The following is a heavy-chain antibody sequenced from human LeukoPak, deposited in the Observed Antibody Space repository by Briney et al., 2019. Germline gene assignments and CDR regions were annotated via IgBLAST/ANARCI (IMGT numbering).Heavy chain of an antibody. CDR1: GFTFSSYA. V-gene: IGHV3-23*01. CDR2: ISVRGERT. J-gene: IGHJ4*02. Sequence: PGGSLRLSCVASGFTFSSYAMVWVRQAPGKGLEWVSGISVRGERTYYADSVKGRFTISRDNAKNSLYLQMNSLRAEDTAVYYCARDLSPPDYWGQGTLVTVSS. CDR3: ARDLSPPDY.